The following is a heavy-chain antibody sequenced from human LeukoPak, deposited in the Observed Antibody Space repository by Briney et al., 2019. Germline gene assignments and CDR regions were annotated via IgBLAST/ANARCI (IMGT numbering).Heavy chain of an antibody. V-gene: IGHV3-23*01. CDR3: AKQWVDC. D-gene: IGHD1-26*01. Sequence: GGTLRLSCAASGFPFSNYAMNRVPQAPGKGLEWVSSISGSGDKTDYADSVRGRFTISRDNSQNTLYLQMNSLRVEDTALYYCAKQWVDCWGQGTLVTVSS. CDR1: GFPFSNYA. CDR2: ISGSGDKT. J-gene: IGHJ4*02.